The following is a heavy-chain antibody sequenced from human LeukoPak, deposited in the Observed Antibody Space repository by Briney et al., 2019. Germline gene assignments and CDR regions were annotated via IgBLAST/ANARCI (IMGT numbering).Heavy chain of an antibody. D-gene: IGHD1-20*01. CDR3: AREPIGYNWNDGSKGY. J-gene: IGHJ4*02. V-gene: IGHV3-21*01. CDR1: GFTFSSYS. CDR2: ISSSSSYI. Sequence: GGSLRLSCAASGFTFSSYSMNWVRQAPGKGLEWVSSISSSSSYIYYADSVKGRFTISRDNAKNSLYLQMNSLRAEDTAVYYCAREPIGYNWNDGSKGYWGQGTLVTVSS.